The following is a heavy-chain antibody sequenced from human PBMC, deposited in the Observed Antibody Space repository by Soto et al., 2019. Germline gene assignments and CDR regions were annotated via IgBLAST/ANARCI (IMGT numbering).Heavy chain of an antibody. J-gene: IGHJ6*02. CDR2: INTNTGNP. CDR3: ARDAGYDYGDYVGYYYGMDV. V-gene: IGHV7-4-1*01. CDR1: GYTFTSYA. D-gene: IGHD4-17*01. Sequence: ASVKVSCKASGYTFTSYAMNWVRQAPGQGPEWMGWINTNTGNPTYAQGFTGRFVFSLDTSVSTAYLQICSLKAEDTAVYYCARDAGYDYGDYVGYYYGMDVWGQGTTVTVSS.